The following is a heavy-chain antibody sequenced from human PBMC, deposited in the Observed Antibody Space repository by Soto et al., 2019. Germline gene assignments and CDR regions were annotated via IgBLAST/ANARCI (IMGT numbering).Heavy chain of an antibody. D-gene: IGHD2-21*01. CDR1: GFTFTTAW. V-gene: IGHV3-15*01. J-gene: IGHJ4*02. CDR2: IKTKIDCEST. Sequence: PGGSLRLSCAASGFTFTTAWMIWVRQSPGKGLEWVGHIKTKIDCESTNYAIPVKGRFSISRDDSTNTQYLQMNSLKSEDSGVYFCAADVPTAGPGEFDFWGQGNLVTVSS. CDR3: AADVPTAGPGEFDF.